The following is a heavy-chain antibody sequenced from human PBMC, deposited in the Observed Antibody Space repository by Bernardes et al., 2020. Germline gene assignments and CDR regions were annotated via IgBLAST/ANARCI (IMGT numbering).Heavy chain of an antibody. CDR1: GYTFTGYY. J-gene: IGHJ4*02. D-gene: IGHD6-6*01. CDR3: ARSQYSSSSLGY. Sequence: ASVKVSCKASGYTFTGYYMHWLRQAPGQGLAWMGWINPNSGGTNYAQKFQGWVTMTRDTSISTAYMELSRLRADDTDVYYWARSQYSSSSLGYWGQGTLVTVSS. V-gene: IGHV1-2*04. CDR2: INPNSGGT.